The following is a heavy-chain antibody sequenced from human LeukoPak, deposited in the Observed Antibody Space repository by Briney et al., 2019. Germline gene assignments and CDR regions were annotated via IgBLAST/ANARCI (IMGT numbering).Heavy chain of an antibody. CDR3: AKDRSGSYGHDTFDI. CDR2: ISGSGGST. Sequence: GGSLRLSCAASGFTFSSYAMSWVRQAPGKGLEWVSAISGSGGSTYYADSVKGRFTISRDNSKNTLYLQVNSLRAEDTAVYYCAKDRSGSYGHDTFDIWGQGTMVTVSS. CDR1: GFTFSSYA. V-gene: IGHV3-23*01. D-gene: IGHD1-26*01. J-gene: IGHJ3*02.